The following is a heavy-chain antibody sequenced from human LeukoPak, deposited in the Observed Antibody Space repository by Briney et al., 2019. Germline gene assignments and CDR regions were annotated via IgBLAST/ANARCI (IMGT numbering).Heavy chain of an antibody. CDR1: GGTFSIYA. CDR2: MNPNSGNT. D-gene: IGHD5-18*01. V-gene: IGHV1-8*02. CDR3: ASRGYSYGHYFDY. Sequence: ASVKVSCKASGGTFSIYAITWVRQAPGQGLEWMGWMNPNSGNTGYAQKFQGRVTMTRNTSISTAYMELSSLRSEDTAVYYCASRGYSYGHYFDYWGQGTLVTVSS. J-gene: IGHJ4*02.